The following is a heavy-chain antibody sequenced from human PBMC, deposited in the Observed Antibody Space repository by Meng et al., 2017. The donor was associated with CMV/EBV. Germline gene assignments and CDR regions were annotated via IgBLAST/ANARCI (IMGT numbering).Heavy chain of an antibody. CDR3: AKEAEPHSGYDFWSGYYTSGMDV. D-gene: IGHD3-3*01. CDR2: ISWDGGST. V-gene: IGHV3-43*01. Sequence: GGSLRLSCAASGFTFDAYTMHWVRQAPGKGLEWVSLISWDGGSTYYADSVKGRFTISRDNSKNSLYLQMNSLRTEDTALYYCAKEAEPHSGYDFWSGYYTSGMDVWGQGTTVTVSS. CDR1: GFTFDAYT. J-gene: IGHJ6*02.